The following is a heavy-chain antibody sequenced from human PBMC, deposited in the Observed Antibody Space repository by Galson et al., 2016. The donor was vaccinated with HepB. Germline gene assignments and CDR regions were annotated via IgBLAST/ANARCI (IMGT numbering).Heavy chain of an antibody. CDR3: VQGSTAPAV. D-gene: IGHD1-26*01. J-gene: IGHJ6*04. CDR1: GFTFNNYG. CDR2: IRRSVDST. Sequence: SLRLSCASSGFTFNNYGMTWVRQAPGKGLEFVSSIRRSVDSTDYADSVKGRFTISRDNSKNTLSLQMNSLRAEDTAVYYCVQGSTAPAVWGKGTTVTVSS. V-gene: IGHV3-23*01.